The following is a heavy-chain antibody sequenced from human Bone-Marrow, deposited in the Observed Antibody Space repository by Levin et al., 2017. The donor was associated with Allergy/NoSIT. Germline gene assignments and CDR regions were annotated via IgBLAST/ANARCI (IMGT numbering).Heavy chain of an antibody. CDR1: GFTFSSYW. J-gene: IGHJ3*02. D-gene: IGHD2-2*01. CDR2: IKQDGSDK. V-gene: IGHV3-7*01. Sequence: GESLKISCAASGFTFSSYWMSWVRQAPGKGLEWVANIKQDGSDKYYVDSVKGRFTISRDNAKNSLYLQMNSLRAEDTAVYYCARAYCSSTSCYQAFDTWGQGTMVTVSS. CDR3: ARAYCSSTSCYQAFDT.